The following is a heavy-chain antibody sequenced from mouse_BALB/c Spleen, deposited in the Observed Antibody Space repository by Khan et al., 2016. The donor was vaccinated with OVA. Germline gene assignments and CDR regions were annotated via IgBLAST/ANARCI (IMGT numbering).Heavy chain of an antibody. CDR2: IDPSTGYT. Sequence: QVQLQQSGAELAKPGASVKMSCKASGYTFTTYWMHWVKQRPGQGLEWIGYIDPSTGYTEYNQKFKDKATLTTDKSSSTAYMQLSSLTSEDSAGYYCARRGLYGIFAYWGKGTLVTVSA. J-gene: IGHJ3*01. CDR3: ARRGLYGIFAY. CDR1: GYTFTTYW. V-gene: IGHV1-7*01. D-gene: IGHD2-1*01.